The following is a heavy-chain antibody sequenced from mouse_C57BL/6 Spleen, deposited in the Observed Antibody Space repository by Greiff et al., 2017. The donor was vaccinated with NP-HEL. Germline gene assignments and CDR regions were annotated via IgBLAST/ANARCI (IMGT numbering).Heavy chain of an antibody. CDR3: ARDYYGSSYDGFAY. CDR2: INPSSGYT. V-gene: IGHV1-4*01. J-gene: IGHJ3*01. CDR1: GYTFTSYT. Sequence: VKLQESGAELARPGASVKMSCKASGYTFTSYTMHWVKQRPGQGLEWIGYINPSSGYTKSNQKFKDKAILTADKSSSTAYMKLSILTSEDSSVYYGARDYYGSSYDGFAYWGQGTLVTVSA. D-gene: IGHD1-1*01.